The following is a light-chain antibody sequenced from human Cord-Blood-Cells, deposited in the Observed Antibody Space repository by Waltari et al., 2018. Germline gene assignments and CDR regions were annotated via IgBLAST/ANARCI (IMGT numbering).Light chain of an antibody. CDR1: QSVSSN. CDR2: GAS. J-gene: IGKJ2*03. V-gene: IGKV3-15*01. CDR3: QQYNNWYS. Sequence: EIVMTQSPATLSVSPGERATLSCRASQSVSSNLAWYQQKPGQAPRLLIYGASTSATGIPARFSGSGSGTEFTLTISSLQYEDFAVYYCQQYNNWYSFGQGTKLEIK.